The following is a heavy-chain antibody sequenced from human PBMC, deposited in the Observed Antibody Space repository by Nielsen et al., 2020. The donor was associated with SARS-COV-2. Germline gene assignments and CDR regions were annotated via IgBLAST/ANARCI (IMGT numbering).Heavy chain of an antibody. CDR1: GFTFGSNW. D-gene: IGHD3-3*01. CDR3: ADLWSGYPY. CDR2: ISTDGTET. V-gene: IGHV3-74*01. Sequence: LSLTCAASGFTFGSNWMHWVRQVPEKGLVWVSRISTDGTETDYADPVKGRFTISRDNAKNTLYLQMNSLRAEDTAIYYCADLWSGYPYWGQGALVTVSS. J-gene: IGHJ4*02.